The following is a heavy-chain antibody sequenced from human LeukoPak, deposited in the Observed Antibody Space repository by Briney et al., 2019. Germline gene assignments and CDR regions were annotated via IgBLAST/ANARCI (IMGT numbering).Heavy chain of an antibody. CDR3: ARARGKQQLVDY. D-gene: IGHD6-13*01. CDR1: GGSISSSSYY. J-gene: IGHJ4*02. V-gene: IGHV4-39*07. CDR2: IYYSGST. Sequence: PSETLSLTCTVSGGSISSSSYYWGWIRQPPGKGLEWIGSIYYSGSTYYNPSLKSRVTISVDTSKNQFSLKLSSVTAADTAVYYCARARGKQQLVDYWGQGTLVTVSS.